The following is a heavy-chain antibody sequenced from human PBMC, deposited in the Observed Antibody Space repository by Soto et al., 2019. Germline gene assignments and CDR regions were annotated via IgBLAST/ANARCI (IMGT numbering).Heavy chain of an antibody. D-gene: IGHD3-22*01. CDR3: ARVRAEIYDPTENYFDY. J-gene: IGHJ4*02. CDR2: IYHSGST. Sequence: QLQLQESGSGLVKPSQTLSLTCAVSGGSISSGGYSWSWIRQPPGKGLEWIGYIYHSGSTYYNPSLKSRVTISVDRSKNQFSLKLSSVTAADTAVYYCARVRAEIYDPTENYFDYWGQGTLVTVSS. CDR1: GGSISSGGYS. V-gene: IGHV4-30-2*01.